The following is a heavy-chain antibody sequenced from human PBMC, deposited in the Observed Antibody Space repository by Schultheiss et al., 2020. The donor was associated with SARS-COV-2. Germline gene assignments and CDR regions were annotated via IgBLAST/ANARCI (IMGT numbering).Heavy chain of an antibody. V-gene: IGHV3-13*01. Sequence: GGSLRLSCVASGFTFDDYAIHWVRQAPGKGLEWVSAIGTAGDTYYPGSVKGRFTISRENAKNSLYLQMNSLRAGDTAVYYCASAQLVGYGMDVWGQGTTVTVSS. J-gene: IGHJ6*02. D-gene: IGHD6-6*01. CDR1: GFTFDDYA. CDR3: ASAQLVGYGMDV. CDR2: IGTAGDT.